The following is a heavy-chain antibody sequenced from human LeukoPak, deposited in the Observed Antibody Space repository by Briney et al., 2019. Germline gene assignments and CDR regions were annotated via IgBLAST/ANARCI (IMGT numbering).Heavy chain of an antibody. J-gene: IGHJ4*02. D-gene: IGHD4-17*01. V-gene: IGHV3-23*01. CDR3: AKSFYGDYARALDY. Sequence: GGSLRLSCAASGFTFSSYAMSWLPQAPGKGLEWLSAISWSGGSTYYADPVKGRFTISRDNSKDTLYVQMNSLRAEDTAVYYCAKSFYGDYARALDYWGQGTLVTVCS. CDR1: GFTFSSYA. CDR2: ISWSGGST.